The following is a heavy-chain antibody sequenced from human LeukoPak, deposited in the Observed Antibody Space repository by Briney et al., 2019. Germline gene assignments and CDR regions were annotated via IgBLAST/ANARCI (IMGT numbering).Heavy chain of an antibody. CDR3: ARDQNYDFWSGYLDYSDY. D-gene: IGHD3-3*01. Sequence: ASVKVSCKASGYTFTSYDINWVRQATGQGLEWMGWMNPNSGNTGYAQKFQGRVTITRNTSISTAYMELSSLRSEDTAVYYCARDQNYDFWSGYLDYSDYWGQGTLVTVSS. CDR2: MNPNSGNT. J-gene: IGHJ4*02. CDR1: GYTFTSYD. V-gene: IGHV1-8*03.